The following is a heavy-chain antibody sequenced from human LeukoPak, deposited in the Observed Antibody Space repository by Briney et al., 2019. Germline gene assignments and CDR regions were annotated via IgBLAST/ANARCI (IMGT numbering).Heavy chain of an antibody. CDR2: IWYDGSNK. J-gene: IGHJ4*02. D-gene: IGHD5-18*01. CDR3: ARGSRERNGYDGGDY. V-gene: IGHV3-33*01. CDR1: GFTFSSYG. Sequence: AGGSLRLSCAASGFTFSSYGMHWVRQAPRKGLEWMSVIWYDGSNKYYADSVKGRFTISRDNSKNPLYLQMNSLRAEDTAVYYCARGSRERNGYDGGDYWGQGTLVTVSS.